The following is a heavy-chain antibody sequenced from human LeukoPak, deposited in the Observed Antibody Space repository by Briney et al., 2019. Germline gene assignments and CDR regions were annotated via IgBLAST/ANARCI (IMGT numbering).Heavy chain of an antibody. D-gene: IGHD6-13*01. J-gene: IGHJ5*02. CDR3: ARLPTRIAAAGPPWFDP. CDR1: GYSFTSYW. Sequence: GESLRISCKGSGYSFTSYWISWVRQMPGKGLEWMGRIDPSDSYTNYSPSFQGHVTISADKSISTAYLQWSSLKASDTAMYYCARLPTRIAAAGPPWFDPWGQGTLVTVSS. CDR2: IDPSDSYT. V-gene: IGHV5-10-1*01.